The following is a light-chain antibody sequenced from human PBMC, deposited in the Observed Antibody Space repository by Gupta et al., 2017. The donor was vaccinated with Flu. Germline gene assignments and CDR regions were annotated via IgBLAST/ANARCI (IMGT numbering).Light chain of an antibody. CDR2: KAS. J-gene: IGKJ1*01. Sequence: VGDRVTITCRASQSISTWLAWYQQKPGKAPKLLIYKASTLESGVPSRFSGSGSGTEFTLTISSLQPDDFATYYCQQYNNMRTFGQGTNVEIK. CDR1: QSISTW. V-gene: IGKV1-5*03. CDR3: QQYNNMRT.